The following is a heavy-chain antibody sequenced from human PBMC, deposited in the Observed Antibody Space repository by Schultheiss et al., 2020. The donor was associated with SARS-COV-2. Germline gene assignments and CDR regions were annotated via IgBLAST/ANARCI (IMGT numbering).Heavy chain of an antibody. Sequence: SETLSLTCTVSGGSISSYYWSWIRQPPGKGLEWIGYIYYSGSTNYNPSLKSRVTISVDTSKNQFSLKLSSVTAADTAVYYCARDWVQLERADYGMDVWGQGTTVTVSS. CDR3: ARDWVQLERADYGMDV. D-gene: IGHD1-1*01. J-gene: IGHJ6*02. CDR2: IYYSGST. CDR1: GGSISSYY. V-gene: IGHV4-59*01.